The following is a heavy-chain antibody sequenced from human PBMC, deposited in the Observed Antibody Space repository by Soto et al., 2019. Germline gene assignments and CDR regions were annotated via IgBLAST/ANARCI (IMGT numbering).Heavy chain of an antibody. J-gene: IGHJ6*02. CDR3: ARGHYYGPAYGMDV. Sequence: XSGKVSCXGSVCTFTDYYIHWVRQAPGQGLEWMGWISPRTGSANFAQRFQGRVSMTRDTSITTAYMELRRLKSDDTAVYYCARGHYYGPAYGMDVWGQGTTVTVSS. CDR1: VCTFTDYY. CDR2: ISPRTGSA. V-gene: IGHV1-2*02. D-gene: IGHD3-10*01.